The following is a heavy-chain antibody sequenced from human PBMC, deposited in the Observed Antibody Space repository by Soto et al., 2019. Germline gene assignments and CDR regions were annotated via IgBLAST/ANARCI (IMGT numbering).Heavy chain of an antibody. D-gene: IGHD5-18*01. V-gene: IGHV4-4*02. Sequence: PSETLSLTCAVSGGSISSSNWWSWFRQTTGKGLEWIGGIYHSGSTNYNPSLTSRVTISVDKSKNQFSRHLSSVTAPDTAVYYCARDRLDKAMDQYYFDYWGQGTLVTVSS. CDR2: IYHSGST. CDR1: GGSISSSNW. J-gene: IGHJ4*02. CDR3: ARDRLDKAMDQYYFDY.